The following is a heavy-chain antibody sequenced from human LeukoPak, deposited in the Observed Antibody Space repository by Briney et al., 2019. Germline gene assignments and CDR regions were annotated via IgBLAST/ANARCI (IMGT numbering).Heavy chain of an antibody. CDR1: GYSFTSYW. CDR3: ARQVAYTSGRTFDF. CDR2: IYPGDSDS. Sequence: GESLKISCKGSGYSFTSYWIGWVRQMPGIGLEWMGIIYPGDSDSTYSPSFQGQVTISADKSISTAYLQWSSLKASDTAMYYCARQVAYTSGRTFDFWGQGTLVTVSS. V-gene: IGHV5-51*01. D-gene: IGHD6-19*01. J-gene: IGHJ4*02.